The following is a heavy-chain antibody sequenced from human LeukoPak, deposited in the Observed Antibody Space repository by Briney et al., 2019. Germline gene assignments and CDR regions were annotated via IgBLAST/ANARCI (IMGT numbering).Heavy chain of an antibody. CDR1: GFTFSNNA. V-gene: IGHV3-64*01. D-gene: IGHD1-26*01. Sequence: PGGSLRLSCTASGFTFSNNAMHWVRQAPGKGLEHVSAITSNGGSTYYANSVKGRFTISRDNSMNTLYLQMGSLRAEDMAVYYCARAREGATFDYWGQETLVTVSS. J-gene: IGHJ4*02. CDR2: ITSNGGST. CDR3: ARAREGATFDY.